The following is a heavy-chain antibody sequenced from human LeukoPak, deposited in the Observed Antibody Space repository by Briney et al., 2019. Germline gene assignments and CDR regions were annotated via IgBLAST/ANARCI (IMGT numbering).Heavy chain of an antibody. V-gene: IGHV1-2*06. J-gene: IGHJ4*02. Sequence: ASVKVSCKASGYTFTGYYMHWVRQAPGQGLEWMGRINPNSGGTNYAQKFQGRATMTRDTSISTAYIELSRLRSDDTAVYYCARDFRRTTVTPTFGYWGQGTLVTVSS. CDR1: GYTFTGYY. CDR2: INPNSGGT. D-gene: IGHD4-17*01. CDR3: ARDFRRTTVTPTFGY.